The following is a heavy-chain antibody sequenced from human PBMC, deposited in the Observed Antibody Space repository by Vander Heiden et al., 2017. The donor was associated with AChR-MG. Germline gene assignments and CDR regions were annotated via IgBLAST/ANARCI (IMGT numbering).Heavy chain of an antibody. Sequence: QVQLVQSGAEVKKPGASVKVSCKASGYTFTGYYMHWVRQAPGQGLEWMGWINPNSGGTNYAQKFQGRVTMTRDTSISTAYMELSRLRSDDTAVYYCAREPRLSLLWFGELEDYYGMDVWGQGTTVTVSS. J-gene: IGHJ6*02. CDR1: GYTFTGYY. D-gene: IGHD3-10*01. CDR3: AREPRLSLLWFGELEDYYGMDV. CDR2: INPNSGGT. V-gene: IGHV1-2*02.